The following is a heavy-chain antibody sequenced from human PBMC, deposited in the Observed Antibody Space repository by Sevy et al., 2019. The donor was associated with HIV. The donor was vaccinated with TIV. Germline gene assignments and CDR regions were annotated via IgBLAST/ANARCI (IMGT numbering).Heavy chain of an antibody. J-gene: IGHJ3*02. CDR3: ARGTHDYGDYDRDAFDI. D-gene: IGHD4-17*01. V-gene: IGHV3-21*01. CDR1: EFTFSSYS. CDR2: ISGGGTYI. Sequence: GGSLRLSCATSEFTFSSYSMNWVRQAPGNGLEWVSSISGGGTYIYYADSVKGRFTISRDNAKISLSLQMNSLRAEDTAVYYCARGTHDYGDYDRDAFDIWGQGTMVTVSS.